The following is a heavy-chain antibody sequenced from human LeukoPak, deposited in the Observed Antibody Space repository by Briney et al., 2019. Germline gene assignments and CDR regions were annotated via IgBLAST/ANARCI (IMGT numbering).Heavy chain of an antibody. D-gene: IGHD3-10*01. CDR2: IAWNGGRV. J-gene: IGHJ4*02. CDR3: ARAGITMVRGVISSIDY. Sequence: PGRSLRLSCAASGFTFDDYAMHWVRQVPGKGLEWVSGIAWNGGRVDYVDSVKGRFAISRDNAKNSLYLQMDSLRAEDTAVYYCARAGITMVRGVISSIDYWGQGTLVTVSS. CDR1: GFTFDDYA. V-gene: IGHV3-9*01.